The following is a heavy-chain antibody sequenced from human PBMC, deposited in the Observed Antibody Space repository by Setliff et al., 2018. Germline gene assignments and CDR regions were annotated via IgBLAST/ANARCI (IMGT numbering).Heavy chain of an antibody. V-gene: IGHV4-39*01. CDR2: IYYSGTT. CDR3: ARQPYSTTYYYYYYYMDV. D-gene: IGHD6-13*01. J-gene: IGHJ6*03. CDR1: GGSISTSSY. Sequence: PSETLSLTCTVSGGSISTSSYWGWIRQPPGKGLEWIGSIYYSGTTYYNPSLKSRVTISVDTSKNQFSLNLNSVTAADTAVYYCARQPYSTTYYYYYYYMDVWGKGTTVTVSS.